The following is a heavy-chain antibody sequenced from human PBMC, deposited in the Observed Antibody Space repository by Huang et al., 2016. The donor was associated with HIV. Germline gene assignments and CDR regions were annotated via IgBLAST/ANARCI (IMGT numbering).Heavy chain of an antibody. V-gene: IGHV5-51*01. J-gene: IGHJ4*02. CDR1: GYSFSSYW. Sequence: VQLVQSGAEVKKPGESLKISCKGSGYSFSSYWIAWVRQMPGKGLEWMGIIFPDDSDTTYSPSFEGQVTISADKSIGTADLQWSSLKASDTAMYYCARRFSSSSGYFDYWGQGSLVTVSS. D-gene: IGHD6-6*01. CDR2: IFPDDSDT. CDR3: ARRFSSSSGYFDY.